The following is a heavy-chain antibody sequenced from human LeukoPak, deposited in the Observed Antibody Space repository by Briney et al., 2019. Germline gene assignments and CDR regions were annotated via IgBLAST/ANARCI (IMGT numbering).Heavy chain of an antibody. Sequence: GGSLRLSCAASGFTFSSYAMHWVRQAPGKGLEWVSGISWNSGSIGYADSVKGRFTISRDNAKNSLYLQMNSLRAEDTALYYCAKGRGSPVRGYDFTMYYFDYWGQGTLVTVSS. J-gene: IGHJ4*02. CDR1: GFTFSSYA. D-gene: IGHD1-1*01. V-gene: IGHV3-9*01. CDR3: AKGRGSPVRGYDFTMYYFDY. CDR2: ISWNSGSI.